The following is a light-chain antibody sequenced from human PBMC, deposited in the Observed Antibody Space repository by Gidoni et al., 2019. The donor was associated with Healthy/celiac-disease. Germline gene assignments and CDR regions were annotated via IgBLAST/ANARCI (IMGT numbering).Light chain of an antibody. CDR1: QTISSY. J-gene: IGKJ2*04. CDR3: QQSFNTPGS. V-gene: IGKV1-39*01. CDR2: AAS. Sequence: DIQMTQSPSSLSASVGDRVTITCRAGQTISSYLNWYQQKPGKAPKLLIYAASTLQSGVPSRFSGSGSGTDFTLTISSLQPEDFATYYCQQSFNTPGSFGQGTKLEIK.